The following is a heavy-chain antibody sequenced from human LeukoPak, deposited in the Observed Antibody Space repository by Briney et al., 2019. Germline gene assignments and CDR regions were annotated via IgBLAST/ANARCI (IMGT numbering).Heavy chain of an antibody. D-gene: IGHD1-26*01. V-gene: IGHV4-39*07. J-gene: IGHJ4*02. CDR2: MYYGGNT. Sequence: PSETLSLTCNVSGDSISSSGYYWGWIRQPPGKGLEWIGSMYYGGNTYYNASLKSRVTISVDTSKNLFSLKLNSVTAADTGVYYCARSKNGKCDYWGQGTLVTVSS. CDR3: ARSKNGKCDY. CDR1: GDSISSSGYY.